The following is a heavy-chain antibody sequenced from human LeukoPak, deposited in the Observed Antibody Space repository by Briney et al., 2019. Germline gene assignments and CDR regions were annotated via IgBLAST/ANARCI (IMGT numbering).Heavy chain of an antibody. V-gene: IGHV1-8*01. CDR2: MSPNSGNT. CDR1: GYTFTSYD. J-gene: IGHJ4*02. Sequence: ASMKVSCKASGYTFTSYDINWVRQATGQGLEWMGWMSPNSGNTGYAQKFQGRVTMTRNTSISTAYMELSSLRSEDTAVYYCARAQYSGYELDYWGQGTLVTVSS. CDR3: ARAQYSGYELDY. D-gene: IGHD5-12*01.